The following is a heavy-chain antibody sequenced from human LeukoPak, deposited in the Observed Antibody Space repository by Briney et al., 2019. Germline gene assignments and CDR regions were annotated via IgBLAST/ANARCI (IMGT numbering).Heavy chain of an antibody. V-gene: IGHV3-21*04. J-gene: IGHJ4*02. CDR1: GFTFSSYS. Sequence: GESLRLSCAASGFTFSSYSMNWVRQAPGKGLEWVSSISSGSSYIYYADSVKGRFTISRDNAKNSLYLQMNSLRAEDTAVYYCARASLGELSDYWGQGTLVTSST. CDR3: ARASLGELSDY. D-gene: IGHD3-16*02. CDR2: ISSGSSYI.